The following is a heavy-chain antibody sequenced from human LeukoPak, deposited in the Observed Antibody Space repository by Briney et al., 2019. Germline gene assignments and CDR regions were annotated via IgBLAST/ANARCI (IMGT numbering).Heavy chain of an antibody. CDR3: AKEVATITYYYYGMDV. CDR1: GFTFSSYG. D-gene: IGHD5-12*01. V-gene: IGHV3-30*18. J-gene: IGHJ6*02. Sequence: GGSLRLSCAASGFTFSSYGMHWVRQAPGKGLEWVAVISYDGSNKYYADSVKGRFTISRDNSKNTLYLQMNNLRAEDTAVYYCAKEVATITYYYYGMDVWGQGTTVTVSS. CDR2: ISYDGSNK.